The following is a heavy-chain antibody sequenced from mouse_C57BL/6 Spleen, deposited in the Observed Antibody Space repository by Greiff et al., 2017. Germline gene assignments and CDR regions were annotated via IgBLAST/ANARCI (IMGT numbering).Heavy chain of an antibody. CDR3: ARTYYYGSSYVDYAMDY. CDR2: IDPEDGET. Sequence: EVQLQQSGAELVKPGASVKLSCTASGFNIKDYYMHWVKQRTEQGLEWIGRIDPEDGETKYDPKFQGKATITADTSSNTAYLQLSSLTSEDTAVYYCARTYYYGSSYVDYAMDYWGQGTSVTVSS. D-gene: IGHD1-1*01. CDR1: GFNIKDYY. J-gene: IGHJ4*01. V-gene: IGHV14-2*01.